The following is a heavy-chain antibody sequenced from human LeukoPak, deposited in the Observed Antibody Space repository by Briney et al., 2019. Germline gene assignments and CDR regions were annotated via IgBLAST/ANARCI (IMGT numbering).Heavy chain of an antibody. V-gene: IGHV3-7*01. CDR2: IKQDGSEK. D-gene: IGHD3-10*01. J-gene: IGHJ4*02. CDR1: GFTFSNAW. Sequence: GGSLRLSCAASGFTFSNAWMSWVRQAPGKGLEWVANIKQDGSEKYYVDSVKGRFTISRDNAKNSLYLQMNSLRAEDTAVYYCARDRYYYGSGSYYYYFDYWGQGTLVTVSS. CDR3: ARDRYYYGSGSYYYYFDY.